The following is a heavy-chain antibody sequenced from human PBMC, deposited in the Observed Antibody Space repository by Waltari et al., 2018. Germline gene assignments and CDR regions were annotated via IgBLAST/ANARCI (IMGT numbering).Heavy chain of an antibody. CDR2: ISSSDAT. V-gene: IGHV3-23*01. Sequence: EVQVLESGGGLVQPGGSLRLSCQASGFTSLTHAINWVRQAPGKGLAWVSSISSSDATYSATSVKVRFTVSRDYSDNTIYLQMHSLRADDTAVYFCAKPFYNWDDPLHSWGQGTPVTVSS. CDR3: AKPFYNWDDPLHS. CDR1: GFTSLTHA. J-gene: IGHJ1*01. D-gene: IGHD1-20*01.